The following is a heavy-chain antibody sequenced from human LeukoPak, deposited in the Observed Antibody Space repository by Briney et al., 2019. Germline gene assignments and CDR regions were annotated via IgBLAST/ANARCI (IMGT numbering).Heavy chain of an antibody. CDR1: GFTFSSYG. V-gene: IGHV3-33*01. CDR2: IWYDGSNK. CDR3: ARDILPSGSRAFDI. D-gene: IGHD3-10*01. J-gene: IGHJ3*02. Sequence: PGRSLRLSCAASGFTFSSYGMHWVRQAPGKGLEWVALIWYDGSNKYYADSVKGRFTVSRDSSKNTVYLQMNSPRAEDTAVYYCARDILPSGSRAFDIWGQGTMVTVSS.